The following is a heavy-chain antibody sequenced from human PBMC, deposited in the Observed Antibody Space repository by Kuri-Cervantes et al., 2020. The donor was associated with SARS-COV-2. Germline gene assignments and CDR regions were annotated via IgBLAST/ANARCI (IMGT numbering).Heavy chain of an antibody. D-gene: IGHD1-26*01. CDR3: ARDVSAYSAPVPPLIT. CDR2: IWYDGSKK. Sequence: GESLKISCAASGFTFKIYGMHWVRQVPGKGLEWVAVIWYDGSKKYYGDSVKGRFTISRDISENTAYLQMNSLTVEDTAVYYCARDVSAYSAPVPPLITGGQGTLVTVSS. CDR1: GFTFKIYG. V-gene: IGHV3-33*01. J-gene: IGHJ1*01.